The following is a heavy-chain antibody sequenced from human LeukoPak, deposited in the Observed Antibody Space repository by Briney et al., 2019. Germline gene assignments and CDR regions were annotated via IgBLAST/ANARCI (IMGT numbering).Heavy chain of an antibody. Sequence: SETLSLTCTVSGGSISSYYWSWIRQPPGKGLEWIGYIHYSGSTHYNPSLRSRVTISVDTSKNQVSLKLRSVTAADTAVYYCARTTEGYAGGPGYSYYYYMDVWGKGTTVTISS. D-gene: IGHD5-12*01. V-gene: IGHV4-59*01. J-gene: IGHJ6*03. CDR2: IHYSGST. CDR3: ARTTEGYAGGPGYSYYYYMDV. CDR1: GGSISSYY.